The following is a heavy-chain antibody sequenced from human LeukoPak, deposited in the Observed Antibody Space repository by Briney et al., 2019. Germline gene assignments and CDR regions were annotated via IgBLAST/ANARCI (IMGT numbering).Heavy chain of an antibody. J-gene: IGHJ4*02. CDR2: IFYTGST. D-gene: IGHD1-26*01. CDR3: ASLQAAKWGYLDY. CDR1: GASISSSTYY. Sequence: PSETLSLTCTVSGASISSSTYYWGWIRQPPGKGLEWIGIIFYTGSTLYNPSLKSRVSMSVDKSKNHFSLRMTSVTAAETAFYYCASLQAAKWGYLDYWGQGTLVTVSS. V-gene: IGHV4-39*02.